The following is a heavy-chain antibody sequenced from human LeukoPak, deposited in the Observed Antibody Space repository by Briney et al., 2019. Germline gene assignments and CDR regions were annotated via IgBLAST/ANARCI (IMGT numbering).Heavy chain of an antibody. CDR2: IWYDGSNK. D-gene: IGHD3-10*01. V-gene: IGHV3-33*01. J-gene: IGHJ6*02. CDR3: ARDQENYYGSGSYYSYYYYGMDV. Sequence: GRSLRLSCAASGFTFRSYGMHWVRQAPGKGLEGVAVIWYDGSNKYYADFVKGRFTISRDNSKNTLYLQMNSLRAEDTAVYYCARDQENYYGSGSYYSYYYYGMDVWGQGTTVTVSS. CDR1: GFTFRSYG.